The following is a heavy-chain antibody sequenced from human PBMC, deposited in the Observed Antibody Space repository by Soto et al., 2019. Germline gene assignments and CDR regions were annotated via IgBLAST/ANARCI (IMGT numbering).Heavy chain of an antibody. J-gene: IGHJ4*02. Sequence: EVQLVESGGGLVQPGGSLRLSCAASGFTFSSYWMSWVRQAPGKGLEWVANIKQDGSEKYYVDSVKGRFTISRDNAKNSLYLQMNSLRAEDTAVYYCARVRTPFKYYFAYWGQGTLVTVSS. CDR1: GFTFSSYW. CDR2: IKQDGSEK. V-gene: IGHV3-7*01. CDR3: ARVRTPFKYYFAY.